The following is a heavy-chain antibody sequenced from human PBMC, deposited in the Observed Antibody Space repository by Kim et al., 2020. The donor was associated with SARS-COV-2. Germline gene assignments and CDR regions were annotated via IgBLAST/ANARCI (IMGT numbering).Heavy chain of an antibody. CDR3: ARLLYCSGGSCYYAFDI. J-gene: IGHJ3*02. Sequence: LKSRVTISVDTSKNQFSLKRSSVTAADTAVYYCARLLYCSGGSCYYAFDIWGQGTMVTVSS. D-gene: IGHD2-15*01. V-gene: IGHV4-39*01.